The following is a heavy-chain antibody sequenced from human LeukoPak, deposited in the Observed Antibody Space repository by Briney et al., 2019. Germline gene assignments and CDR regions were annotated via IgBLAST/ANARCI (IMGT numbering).Heavy chain of an antibody. V-gene: IGHV4-34*01. D-gene: IGHD2-15*01. CDR3: ARGPPQVVHADPYCSGGSCYGSRWFDP. J-gene: IGHJ5*02. Sequence: KPSETLSLTCAVYGGSFSGYYWSWIRQPPGKGLEWIGEINHSGSTNYNPSLESRVTISVDTSKNQFSLKLSSVTAADTAVYYCARGPPQVVHADPYCSGGSCYGSRWFDPWGQGTLVTVSS. CDR2: INHSGST. CDR1: GGSFSGYY.